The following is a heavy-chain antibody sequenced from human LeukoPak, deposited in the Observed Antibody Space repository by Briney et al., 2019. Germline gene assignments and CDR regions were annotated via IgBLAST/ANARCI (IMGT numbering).Heavy chain of an antibody. CDR3: ARSRLGSFDP. J-gene: IGHJ5*02. Sequence: PSETLSLTCTVSGGSIISYYWSWIRQPPGKGLEWIGYIYYSGSTNYNPSLKSRVTISVDTSKNQFSLKLSSVTAADTAVYYCARSRLGSFDPWGQGTLVTVSS. V-gene: IGHV4-59*01. CDR2: IYYSGST. D-gene: IGHD3-16*01. CDR1: GGSIISYY.